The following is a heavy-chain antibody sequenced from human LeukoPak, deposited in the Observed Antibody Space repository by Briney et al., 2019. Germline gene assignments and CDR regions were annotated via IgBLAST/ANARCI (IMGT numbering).Heavy chain of an antibody. Sequence: SETLSLTCAVYGGSVSGYYWSWVRQPPEKGLEWIGEISHRGRTHYTPSLQSRVTMSVDTSKNQFALNLNSVTAADTAVYYCARVPLRFLEPFDYWGQRILVTVSS. D-gene: IGHD3-3*01. CDR1: GGSVSGYY. CDR3: ARVPLRFLEPFDY. J-gene: IGHJ4*02. V-gene: IGHV4-34*01. CDR2: ISHRGRT.